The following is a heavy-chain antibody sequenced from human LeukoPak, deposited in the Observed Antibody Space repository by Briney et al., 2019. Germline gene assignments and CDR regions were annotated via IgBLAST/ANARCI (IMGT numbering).Heavy chain of an antibody. J-gene: IGHJ4*02. CDR1: GFTFDDYA. D-gene: IGHD4-23*01. Sequence: GGSLRLSCAASGFTFDDYAMHWVRRAPGKGLEWVSGISWNSGSIGYADSVKGRFTISRDNSKNTLYLQMNSLRAEDTAVYYCARDLSGNSYFDYWGQGTLVTVSS. CDR3: ARDLSGNSYFDY. CDR2: ISWNSGSI. V-gene: IGHV3-9*01.